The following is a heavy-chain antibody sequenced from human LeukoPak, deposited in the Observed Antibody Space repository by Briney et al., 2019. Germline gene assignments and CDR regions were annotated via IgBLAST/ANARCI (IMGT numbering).Heavy chain of an antibody. CDR1: GFTFSTYG. V-gene: IGHV3-30*02. Sequence: GGSLRLSCAASGFTFSTYGMHWVRQAPGKGLEWVAFIGHDATKIYYADSVQGRFTISRDNSKNTLYLEMNSLSGEDTALYYCAKDHVTWGNRYFDHWGQGTLGTVPS. J-gene: IGHJ4*02. D-gene: IGHD3-16*01. CDR2: IGHDATKI. CDR3: AKDHVTWGNRYFDH.